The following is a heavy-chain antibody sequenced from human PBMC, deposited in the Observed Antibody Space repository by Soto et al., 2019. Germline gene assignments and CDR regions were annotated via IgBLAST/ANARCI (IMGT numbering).Heavy chain of an antibody. V-gene: IGHV4-61*08. CDR3: ARKGVTGLRDGAFDI. CDR2: IYYSGST. CDR1: GDSISSRGYF. J-gene: IGHJ3*02. D-gene: IGHD7-27*01. Sequence: PSETLSLTCTVSGDSISSRGYFWCWSRHPPGKGLEWIGYIYYSGSTNYNPSLKSRVTISVDTSKNPCSLKLSSVTASATAVYYCARKGVTGLRDGAFDIWGQGTIVTVSS.